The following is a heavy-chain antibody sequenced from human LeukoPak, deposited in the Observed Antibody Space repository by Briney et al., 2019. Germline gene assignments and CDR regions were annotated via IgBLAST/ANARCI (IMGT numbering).Heavy chain of an antibody. CDR1: RFTFSTYA. CDR3: AKGGSYRSQPYFDY. CDR2: ISDSGGYT. D-gene: IGHD3-16*02. V-gene: IGHV3-23*01. J-gene: IGHJ4*02. Sequence: GGSLRLSCTASRFTFSTYAMSWVRQAPGKGLEWVSSISDSGGYTFYADSVKGRFTISRDNSKNTVYLQMNSLRAEDTAVYYCAKGGSYRSQPYFDYWGQGTPVTVSS.